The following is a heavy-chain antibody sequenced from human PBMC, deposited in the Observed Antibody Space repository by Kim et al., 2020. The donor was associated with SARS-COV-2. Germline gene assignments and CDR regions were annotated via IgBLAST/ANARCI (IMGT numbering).Heavy chain of an antibody. Sequence: SEYYTDSMKDRFTISRENSKNTLYLQMNSLKADDTAVYYCAKANYYSGMDVWGQGTTVTISS. J-gene: IGHJ6*02. CDR3: AKANYYSGMDV. CDR2: SE. V-gene: IGHV3-33*06.